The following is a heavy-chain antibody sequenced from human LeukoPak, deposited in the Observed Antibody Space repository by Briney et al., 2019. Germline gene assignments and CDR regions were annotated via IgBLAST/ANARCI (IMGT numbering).Heavy chain of an antibody. V-gene: IGHV4-39*01. CDR2: IYYSGST. J-gene: IGHJ6*03. CDR1: GGSISSSSYY. CDR3: ARASYSSSSGYYYYYYYMDV. Sequence: SETLSLTCTVSGGSISSSSYYWGWIRQPPGKGLEWIGSIYYSGSTYYNPSLKSRVTISVDTSKNQFSLKLSSVTAADTAVYYCARASYSSSSGYYYYYYYMDVWGKGTTVTVSS. D-gene: IGHD6-6*01.